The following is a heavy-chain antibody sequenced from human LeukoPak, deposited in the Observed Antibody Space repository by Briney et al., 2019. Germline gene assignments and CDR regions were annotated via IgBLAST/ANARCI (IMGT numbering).Heavy chain of an antibody. D-gene: IGHD2-2*01. CDR3: VRDLEVDCSSTSCYDYYFYYGMDV. CDR2: VSFAGSNK. CDR1: GFTFSSYA. J-gene: IGHJ6*02. Sequence: GGSLRLSCAASGFTFSSYAMHWVRQAPGKGLEWVAVVSFAGSNKYYADSVKGRFTISRDNSKNTLYLRMNNLRAEDTAVYCCVRDLEVDCSSTSCYDYYFYYGMDVWGQGTTVTVSS. V-gene: IGHV3-30*04.